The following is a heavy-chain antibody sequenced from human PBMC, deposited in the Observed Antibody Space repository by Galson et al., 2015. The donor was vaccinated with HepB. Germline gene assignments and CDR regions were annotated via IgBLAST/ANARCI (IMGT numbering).Heavy chain of an antibody. Sequence: SLRLSCAVSDFTVSNNYMSWVRQAPGKGLEWVSTIYSDGTTHYTDSVKGRFTISRDNSKNTLYLQMNSLRAEDTAVYYCVTQGVGVVSIFDNWGQGTLVTVSS. CDR3: VTQGVGVVSIFDN. CDR2: IYSDGTT. CDR1: DFTVSNNY. V-gene: IGHV3-53*01. J-gene: IGHJ4*02. D-gene: IGHD3-3*01.